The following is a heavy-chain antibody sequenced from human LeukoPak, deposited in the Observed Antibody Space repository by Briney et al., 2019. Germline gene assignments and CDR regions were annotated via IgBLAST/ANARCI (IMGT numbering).Heavy chain of an antibody. CDR3: ARAPMIVVVFPPSPDF. V-gene: IGHV1-2*02. CDR2: INPNTGGT. D-gene: IGHD3-22*01. J-gene: IGHJ4*02. CDR1: GYTFTGYY. Sequence: ASVKVSCTTSGYTFTGYYMHWVRQAPGQGLEWMGWINPNTGGTNYAQKFQGRVTMTSDTSISTAYMELSSLKSDDTAMYYCARAPMIVVVFPPSPDFWGQGTLVTVSS.